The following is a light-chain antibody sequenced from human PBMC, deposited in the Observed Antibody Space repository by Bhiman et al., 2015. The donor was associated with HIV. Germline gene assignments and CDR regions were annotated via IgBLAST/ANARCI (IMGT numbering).Light chain of an antibody. Sequence: GSVAPGQTASITCSGDKLGDKFSLSGISRSQASPLVVVIYEDTKRPSGIPARFSGSNSGNTATLTISGTQAMDEADYYCQAWDSKIVVFGGGTKLTVL. CDR1: KLGDKF. J-gene: IGLJ2*01. V-gene: IGLV3-1*01. CDR2: EDT. CDR3: QAWDSKIVV.